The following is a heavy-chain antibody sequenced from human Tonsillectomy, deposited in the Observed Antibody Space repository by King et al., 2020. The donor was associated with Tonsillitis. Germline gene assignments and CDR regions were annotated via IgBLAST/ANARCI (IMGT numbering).Heavy chain of an antibody. V-gene: IGHV4-4*07. Sequence: VQLQESGPGLVKPSETLSLTCTVSGGSISRYSWSWIRQPAGKGLEWIGRMYTSGSTTYNPPLKSRVTMSADTSKNQFSMRLSSVTAADTAVYYCARGDYDILTGYPADNFHLWGQGTLVTVSS. CDR1: GGSISRYS. CDR2: MYTSGST. J-gene: IGHJ1*01. D-gene: IGHD3-9*01. CDR3: ARGDYDILTGYPADNFHL.